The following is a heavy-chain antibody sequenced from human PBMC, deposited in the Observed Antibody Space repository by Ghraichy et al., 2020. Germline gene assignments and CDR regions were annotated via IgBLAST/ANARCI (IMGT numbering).Heavy chain of an antibody. CDR3: SRGGFSSSSGVDY. V-gene: IGHV4-34*01. J-gene: IGHJ4*02. D-gene: IGHD6-6*01. Sequence: SETLSLTCAVYGGSFSSYYWSWIRQPPGKGLEWIGEISNSGSTNNNPSLKSRVTISIDTSENQLSLRLSSVTAADTAVYYCSRGGFSSSSGVDYWGQGTLVTVSS. CDR1: GGSFSSYY. CDR2: ISNSGST.